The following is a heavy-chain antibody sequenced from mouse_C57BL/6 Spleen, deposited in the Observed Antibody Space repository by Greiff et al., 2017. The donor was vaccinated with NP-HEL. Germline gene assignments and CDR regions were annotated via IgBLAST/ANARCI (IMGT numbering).Heavy chain of an antibody. CDR3: TRGPSNWYLDV. V-gene: IGHV6-6*01. CDR2: IRNKANNHAT. CDR1: GFTFSDAW. Sequence: DVKLVESGGGLVHPGGSLKLSCAASGFTFSDAWMDWVRQSPEKGLEWVAEIRNKANNHATYYAESVKGRFTISRDDSKSSVYLQMNSLRAEDTGIYYCTRGPSNWYLDVWGTGTTVTVSS. J-gene: IGHJ1*03.